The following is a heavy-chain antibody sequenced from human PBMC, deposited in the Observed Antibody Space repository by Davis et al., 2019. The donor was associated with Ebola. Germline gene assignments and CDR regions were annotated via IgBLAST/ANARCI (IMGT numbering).Heavy chain of an antibody. J-gene: IGHJ6*03. D-gene: IGHD2-2*01. Sequence: GESLKISCAASGFTFSSYAMSWVRQAPGKGLEWVSAISGSGGSTYYADSVKGRFTISRDNSKNTLYLQMNSLRAEDTAVYYCAKRSVVPAAIYYYYYYMDVWGKGTTVTVSS. CDR3: AKRSVVPAAIYYYYYYMDV. CDR1: GFTFSSYA. V-gene: IGHV3-23*01. CDR2: ISGSGGST.